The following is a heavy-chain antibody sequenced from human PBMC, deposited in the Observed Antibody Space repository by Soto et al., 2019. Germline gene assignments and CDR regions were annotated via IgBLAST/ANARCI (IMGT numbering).Heavy chain of an antibody. Sequence: QVQLVESGGGVVQPGRSLRLSCAASGFDFNTYGLHWVRQAPGKGLAWVAAISFDGGNQYYADSVKGRFTISRDKSNSTLYLQMNSLVAEDTATYFCAKDSSVTAAGSGGWFDPWGPGTLVIVSS. J-gene: IGHJ5*02. CDR1: GFDFNTYG. CDR3: AKDSSVTAAGSGGWFDP. V-gene: IGHV3-30*18. CDR2: ISFDGGNQ. D-gene: IGHD6-13*01.